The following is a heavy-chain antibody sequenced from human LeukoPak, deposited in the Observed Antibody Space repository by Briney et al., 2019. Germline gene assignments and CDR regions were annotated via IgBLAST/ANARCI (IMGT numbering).Heavy chain of an antibody. Sequence: ASVKVSCQASGYTFTCYYMHWVRQAPGQGLEWMGRINPNSGGTNYAQKFQGRVTMTRDTSISTAYMELSRLRSDDTAVYYCARGVVVVPAAPSPGYYYGMDVWGQGTTVTVSS. CDR1: GYTFTCYY. J-gene: IGHJ6*02. CDR2: INPNSGGT. CDR3: ARGVVVVPAAPSPGYYYGMDV. V-gene: IGHV1-2*06. D-gene: IGHD2-2*01.